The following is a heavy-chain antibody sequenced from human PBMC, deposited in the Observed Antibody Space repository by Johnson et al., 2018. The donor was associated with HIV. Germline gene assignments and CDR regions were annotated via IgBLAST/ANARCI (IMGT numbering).Heavy chain of an antibody. V-gene: IGHV3-72*01. D-gene: IGHD5/OR15-5a*01. CDR3: ARGYGVYATSFDV. CDR1: GFTVNSNY. J-gene: IGHJ3*01. Sequence: VQLVESGGGLIQPGGSLRLSCAASGFTVNSNYMSWVRQAPGQGLEWVGRARNEANSYTIEYAASVRGRFSISRDHSKNSVFLQMNSLKTEDTAVYYCARGYGVYATSFDVWGQGTVVAVSS. CDR2: ARNEANSYTI.